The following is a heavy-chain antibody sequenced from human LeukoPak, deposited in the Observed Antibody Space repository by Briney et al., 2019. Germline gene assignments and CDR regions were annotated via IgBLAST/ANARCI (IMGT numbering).Heavy chain of an antibody. Sequence: KPSETLSLTCTVSGGSISSSSYYWGWIRQPPGKGLEWIGSIYYSGSTYYNPSLKSRVTISVDTSKNQFSLKLSSVTAADTAVYYCARGVRIFWSGYYRVQPFEFWGQGTLVTVSS. CDR3: ARGVRIFWSGYYRVQPFEF. V-gene: IGHV4-39*01. CDR1: GGSISSSSYY. J-gene: IGHJ4*02. D-gene: IGHD3-3*01. CDR2: IYYSGST.